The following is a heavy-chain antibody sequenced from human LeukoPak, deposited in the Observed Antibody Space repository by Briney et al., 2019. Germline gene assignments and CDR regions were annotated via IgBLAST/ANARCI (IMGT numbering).Heavy chain of an antibody. Sequence: SETLSLTCTVSGGSISSYYWSWIRQPPGKGLEWIGYIYYSGSTNYNPSLESRLSISLGPSKNQFSLSLSSVTATDTAVFYCARGTIFDFDYWGQGTLVTVSS. D-gene: IGHD3-3*02. CDR3: ARGTIFDFDY. CDR1: GGSISSYY. CDR2: IYYSGST. J-gene: IGHJ4*02. V-gene: IGHV4-59*01.